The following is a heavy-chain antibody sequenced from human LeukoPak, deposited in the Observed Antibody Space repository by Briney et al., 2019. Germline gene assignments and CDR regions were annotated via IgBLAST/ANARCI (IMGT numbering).Heavy chain of an antibody. CDR1: GYTFTSYG. D-gene: IGHD6-19*01. CDR2: ISGYNGNT. Sequence: ASVKVSCKASGYTFTSYGISWVRQAPGQGLEWMGWISGYNGNTNYAQKFQDRVTMTTDTSTSTAYMELRSLTSDDTAVYYCARADSSDWYYTRYWGQGTLVTVSS. V-gene: IGHV1-18*01. J-gene: IGHJ4*02. CDR3: ARADSSDWYYTRY.